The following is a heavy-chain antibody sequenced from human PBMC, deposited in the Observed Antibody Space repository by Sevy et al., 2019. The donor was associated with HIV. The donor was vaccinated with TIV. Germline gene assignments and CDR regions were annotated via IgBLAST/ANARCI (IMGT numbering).Heavy chain of an antibody. D-gene: IGHD3-22*01. CDR1: GFAFSNYA. Sequence: LSLTCAASGFAFSNYAMNWVRQAPGKGLEWVSGISGSGGSGDKTNYADSVKGRFTISSDDSKNSLYLQLNSLRAEDTAIYYCARKYDSSGYFDYWGQGTLVTVSS. J-gene: IGHJ4*02. CDR3: ARKYDSSGYFDY. CDR2: ISGSGGSGDKT. V-gene: IGHV3-23*01.